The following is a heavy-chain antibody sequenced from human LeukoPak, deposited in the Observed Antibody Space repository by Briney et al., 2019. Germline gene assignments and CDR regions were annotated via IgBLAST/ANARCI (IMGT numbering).Heavy chain of an antibody. D-gene: IGHD1-26*01. CDR3: ARGGSYLSAFDI. CDR1: GFTFSSYW. V-gene: IGHV3-23*01. CDR2: ISGSGGST. J-gene: IGHJ3*02. Sequence: GGSLRLSCAASGFTFSSYWMSWVRQAPGKGLEWVSAISGSGGSTYYADSVKGRFTISRDNSKNTLYLQMNSLRAEDTAVYYCARGGSYLSAFDIWGQGTMVTVSS.